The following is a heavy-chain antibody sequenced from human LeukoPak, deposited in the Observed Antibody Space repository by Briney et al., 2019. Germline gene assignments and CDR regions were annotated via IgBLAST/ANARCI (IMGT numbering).Heavy chain of an antibody. V-gene: IGHV1-2*02. CDR3: ARGEDSSSWYDYYGMDV. CDR2: INPNSGGT. D-gene: IGHD6-13*01. J-gene: IGHJ6*02. CDR1: GYTFTGYY. Sequence: GASVKVSCKASGYTFTGYYIHWLRQAPGQGLEWMGWINPNSGGTNYAQKFQGRVTMTRDTSISTAYMELSRLRSDDTAVYYCARGEDSSSWYDYYGMDVWGQGTTVTVSS.